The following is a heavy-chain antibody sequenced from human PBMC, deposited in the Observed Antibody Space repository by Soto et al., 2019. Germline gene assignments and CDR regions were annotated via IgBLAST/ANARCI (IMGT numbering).Heavy chain of an antibody. CDR2: ISSSSSYI. J-gene: IGHJ3*02. D-gene: IGHD4-17*01. CDR3: ARTDYGDYGPGDAFDI. V-gene: IGHV3-21*01. CDR1: GFTFSSYS. Sequence: TGGSLRLSCAASGFTFSSYSMNWVRQAPGKGLEWVSSISSSSSYIYYADSVKGRFTISRDNAKNSLYLQMNCLRAEDTAVYYCARTDYGDYGPGDAFDIWGQGTMVTVSS.